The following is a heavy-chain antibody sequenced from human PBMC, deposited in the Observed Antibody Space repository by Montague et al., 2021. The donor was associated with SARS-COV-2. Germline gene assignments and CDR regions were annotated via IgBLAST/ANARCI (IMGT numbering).Heavy chain of an antibody. V-gene: IGHV4-59*01. D-gene: IGHD6-19*01. Sequence: SETLSLTCTVSGASISSYYWSWIRQPPRKGLEWIGYIYYSGRTNYNPSLKSRVTISVDTSKNQFSLKLSSVTAADTAVYYCARGSGWMGNAFDIWGQGTMVTVSS. CDR3: ARGSGWMGNAFDI. CDR1: GASISSYY. J-gene: IGHJ3*02. CDR2: IYYSGRT.